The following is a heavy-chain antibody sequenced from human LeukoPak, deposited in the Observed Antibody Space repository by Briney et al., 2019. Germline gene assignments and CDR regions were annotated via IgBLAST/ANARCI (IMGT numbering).Heavy chain of an antibody. Sequence: SETLSLTCTVSGGSINSGRYYWSWIRQPPGKGLEWIGYIYYSGSTNYNPSLKSRVTISVDTSKNQFSLKLSSVTAADTAVYYCARHYGSGTLRDYFDYWGQGTLVTVSS. D-gene: IGHD3-10*01. V-gene: IGHV4-61*01. CDR3: ARHYGSGTLRDYFDY. J-gene: IGHJ4*02. CDR2: IYYSGST. CDR1: GGSINSGRYY.